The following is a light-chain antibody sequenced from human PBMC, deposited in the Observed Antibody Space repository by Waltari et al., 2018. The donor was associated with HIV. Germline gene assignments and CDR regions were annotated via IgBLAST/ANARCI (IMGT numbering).Light chain of an antibody. CDR1: SPNIEYNH. Sequence: QSVLTQPPSVSAAPGQHVTISCAGRSPNIEYNHVSWYQHVPGTVPKLLIYDSSRRPSGKPDRFSGSRSGTSATLTITGLQTGDEAHYYCATWDDGLYAGVFGGGTKVTVL. CDR2: DSS. J-gene: IGLJ3*02. V-gene: IGLV1-51*01. CDR3: ATWDDGLYAGV.